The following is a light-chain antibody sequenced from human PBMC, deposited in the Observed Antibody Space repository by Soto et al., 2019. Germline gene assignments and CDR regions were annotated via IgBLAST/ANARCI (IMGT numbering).Light chain of an antibody. J-gene: IGKJ1*01. CDR3: QQYHIYSGT. V-gene: IGKV1-5*03. CDR1: QSVSDW. Sequence: IQMTQSPSTLSASVGDRVTITCRASQSVSDWLAWYQQRPGKPPNLLIYKASTLASGVPSRFSGSGSGTEFTLTINSLRPDDFATYYCQQYHIYSGTFGQGTKVDIK. CDR2: KAS.